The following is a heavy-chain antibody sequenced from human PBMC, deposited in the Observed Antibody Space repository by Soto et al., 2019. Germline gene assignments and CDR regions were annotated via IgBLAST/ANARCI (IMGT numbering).Heavy chain of an antibody. Sequence: ASVTVSCKASGGTFSSYAISWVRQAPGQGLEWMGGIIPIFGTANYAQKFQGRVTITADESTSTAYMELSSLRSEDTAVYYCAMEEYSSSWSMYYFDYWGQGTLVTVSS. V-gene: IGHV1-69*13. CDR1: GGTFSSYA. D-gene: IGHD6-13*01. J-gene: IGHJ4*02. CDR2: IIPIFGTA. CDR3: AMEEYSSSWSMYYFDY.